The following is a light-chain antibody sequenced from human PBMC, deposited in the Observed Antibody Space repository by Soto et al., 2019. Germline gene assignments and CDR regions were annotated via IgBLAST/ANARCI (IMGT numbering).Light chain of an antibody. CDR3: QSYDSSLSGSYV. Sequence: QSVLTQPASVSGSPGQSITISCTGTSSDVGGYNYVSWYQQQSGKAPKLMIHEVSNRPSGVSNRFSGSKSGNTASLTISGLQAEDEADYYCQSYDSSLSGSYVFGTGTKVTVL. CDR2: EVS. J-gene: IGLJ1*01. V-gene: IGLV2-14*01. CDR1: SSDVGGYNY.